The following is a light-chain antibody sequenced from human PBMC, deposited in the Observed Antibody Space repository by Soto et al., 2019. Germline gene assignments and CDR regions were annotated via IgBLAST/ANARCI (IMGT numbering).Light chain of an antibody. CDR2: GAS. CDR1: QSINSRY. CDR3: QQFGSSPGFT. J-gene: IGKJ3*01. Sequence: EIVLTQSPCTLYLSTGERATLSCRASQSINSRYLAWSQQKPGQAPRLLIYGASSRATGIPDRFSGSGSGTDFTLTISRLEPEDFAVYYCQQFGSSPGFTFGPGTKVDIK. V-gene: IGKV3-20*01.